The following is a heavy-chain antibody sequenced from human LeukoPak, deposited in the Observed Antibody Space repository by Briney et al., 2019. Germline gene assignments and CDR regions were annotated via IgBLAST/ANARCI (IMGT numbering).Heavy chain of an antibody. D-gene: IGHD3-10*01. CDR1: GATFSSYA. J-gene: IGHJ4*02. Sequence: EASVKVSCKSSGATFSSYAISWVRQAPGQELEWMGGIIPIFGTANYAQKFQGRVTITADESTSTAYMELSSLRSEDTAVYYCARSKWFGEFLGYWGQGTLVTVSS. V-gene: IGHV1-69*13. CDR3: ARSKWFGEFLGY. CDR2: IIPIFGTA.